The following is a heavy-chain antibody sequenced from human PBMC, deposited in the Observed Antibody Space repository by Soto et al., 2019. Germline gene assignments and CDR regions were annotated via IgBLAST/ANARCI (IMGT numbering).Heavy chain of an antibody. V-gene: IGHV1-46*01. J-gene: IGHJ4*02. CDR3: AVSVFDY. CDR1: GYTFTSYY. Sequence: QVLLVQSGAEVKKPGASVKISCKTSGYTFTSYYVHWVRQAPGHGLEWMGIINPTDGDTSYTQKXQXRAXISMDTSTTTVYMELTSLRFEDTAVYYCAVSVFDYWGQGTLVTVSS. CDR2: INPTDGDT.